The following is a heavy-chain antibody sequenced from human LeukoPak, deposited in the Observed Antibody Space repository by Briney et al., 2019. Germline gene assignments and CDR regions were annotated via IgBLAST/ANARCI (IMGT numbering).Heavy chain of an antibody. D-gene: IGHD5/OR15-5a*01. V-gene: IGHV3-48*01. J-gene: IGHJ4*02. CDR1: GFTFSNYN. Sequence: GGPLRLSCAASGFTFSNYNMIWVRQAPGKGLEWLSFISGSSTSIQYADSVRGRITISRDNAKNSLFLQINGLRADDSAVYYCVRGHSVYDFLVYWGQGVLVTVSS. CDR2: ISGSSTSI. CDR3: VRGHSVYDFLVY.